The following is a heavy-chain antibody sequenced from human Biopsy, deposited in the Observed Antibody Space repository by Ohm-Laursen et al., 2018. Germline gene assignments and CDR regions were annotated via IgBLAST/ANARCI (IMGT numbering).Heavy chain of an antibody. V-gene: IGHV1-18*01. J-gene: IGHJ6*02. Sequence: ASVKVSCKASGYTFINYGFSWVRQAPRQGLEWMGWINPYNGDTNYAQKLQGRVTMTTDTSTSTAYMELRSLRSDDTAVYYCARDYQPTIITIHYYYYGMDVWGQGTTVTVSS. CDR1: GYTFINYG. CDR2: INPYNGDT. D-gene: IGHD2-2*01. CDR3: ARDYQPTIITIHYYYYGMDV.